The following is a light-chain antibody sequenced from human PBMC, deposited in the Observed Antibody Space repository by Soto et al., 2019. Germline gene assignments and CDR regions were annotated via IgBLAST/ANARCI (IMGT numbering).Light chain of an antibody. Sequence: SVVTQPPSVSVALGQKVTISCSGSGSNIGGNSVSWSQQLPGTAPKLLIYDDNKRPSGIPDRFSGSKSGTSATLGITGFQTGDEADYYCGSWDSSLSAYVCGTGTNVTV. CDR1: GSNIGGNS. CDR3: GSWDSSLSAYV. CDR2: DDN. J-gene: IGLJ1*01. V-gene: IGLV1-51*01.